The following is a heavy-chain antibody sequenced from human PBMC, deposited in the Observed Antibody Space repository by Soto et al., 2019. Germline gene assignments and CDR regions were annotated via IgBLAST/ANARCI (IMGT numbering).Heavy chain of an antibody. CDR3: GSDSSGYNWFDP. CDR1: GFTFSSYA. D-gene: IGHD3-22*01. CDR2: ISYDGSNK. Sequence: QVQLVESGGGVVQPGRSLRLSCAASGFTFSSYAMHWVRQAPGKGLEWVAVISYDGSNKYYADSVKGRFTISRDNSKNTLYLQMNSLRAEDTAVYYCGSDSSGYNWFDPWGQGTLVTVSS. V-gene: IGHV3-30-3*01. J-gene: IGHJ5*02.